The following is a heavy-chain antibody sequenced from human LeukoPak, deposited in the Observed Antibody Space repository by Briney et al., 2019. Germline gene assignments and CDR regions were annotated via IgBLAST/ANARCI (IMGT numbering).Heavy chain of an antibody. CDR3: ARDERIAPDGFSRGVDY. Sequence: SETLSLTCTVSCGSISSGGYYWSWIRQHPGTGVEWIGYICYSGSTYYNPSLKRRVTISGDTSKNQFSLMLSPVTPAATAVYYCARDERIAPDGFSRGVDYWDQGTLVIVSS. V-gene: IGHV4-31*03. CDR1: CGSISSGGYY. J-gene: IGHJ4*02. CDR2: ICYSGST. D-gene: IGHD6-13*01.